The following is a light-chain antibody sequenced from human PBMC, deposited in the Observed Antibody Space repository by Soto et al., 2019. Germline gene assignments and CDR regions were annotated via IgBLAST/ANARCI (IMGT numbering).Light chain of an antibody. V-gene: IGLV2-11*01. Sequence: QSALTQPRSVSGSPGQSVTISCTGTSSDVGGYNYVSWYQQYPGKAPELMIYDVSNRPSGVPDRFSASKSGNTASLTISGFQAEDEADYYCCSYAGSYTGVFGGGTKLTVL. CDR3: CSYAGSYTGV. J-gene: IGLJ3*02. CDR2: DVS. CDR1: SSDVGGYNY.